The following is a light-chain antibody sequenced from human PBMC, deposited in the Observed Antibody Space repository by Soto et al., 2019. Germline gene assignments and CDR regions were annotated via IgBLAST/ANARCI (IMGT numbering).Light chain of an antibody. CDR3: QRYDISPFP. J-gene: IGKJ2*01. CDR1: QSVSSTY. V-gene: IGKV3-20*01. Sequence: EIVLTQSPGTLSLSPGERATLSCRASQSVSSTYLDWYQQIPGQAPRLLIYGASSRSTGIPDRFSASGSGTDFTLTISRLEPEDFSVYYCQRYDISPFPFGQGTKLEIK. CDR2: GAS.